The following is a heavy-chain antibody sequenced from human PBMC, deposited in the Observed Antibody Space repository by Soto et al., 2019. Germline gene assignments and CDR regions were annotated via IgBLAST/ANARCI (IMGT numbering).Heavy chain of an antibody. CDR1: GFTFSSYG. Sequence: PGGSLRLSCAASGFTFSSYGMNWVRQAPGKGLEWVSSISSSSSYIYYADSVKGRFTISRDNAKNSLYLQMNSLRAEDTAVYYWARGEYYDSSGYDYWGQGTLVTVSS. CDR2: ISSSSSYI. V-gene: IGHV3-21*01. J-gene: IGHJ4*02. D-gene: IGHD3-22*01. CDR3: ARGEYYDSSGYDY.